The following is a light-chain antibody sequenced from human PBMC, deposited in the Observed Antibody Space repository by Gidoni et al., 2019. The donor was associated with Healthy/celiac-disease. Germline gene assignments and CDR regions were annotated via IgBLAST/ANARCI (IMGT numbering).Light chain of an antibody. CDR3: QQSYSTPRT. Sequence: DIQMTQSPSSLSASVGDRVTITCRASQSIRSYLNWYQQKPGKAPKLLIYAASSLQSVVPSRFSGSGSGTDFTLTISSLQPEDFATYYCQQSYSTPRTCXXXTKVEIK. CDR1: QSIRSY. J-gene: IGKJ1*01. CDR2: AAS. V-gene: IGKV1-39*01.